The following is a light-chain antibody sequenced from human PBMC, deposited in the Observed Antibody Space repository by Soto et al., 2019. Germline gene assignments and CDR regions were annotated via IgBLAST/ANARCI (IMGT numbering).Light chain of an antibody. CDR3: QHYSNWPPLT. CDR1: QSVSSN. J-gene: IGKJ4*01. Sequence: EIVMTQSPATLSVSPGERATLSCRASQSVSSNLAWYQQKPGQAPRLLIYAASTRATGIPARFSGSGSGTEFTLTISSLQSEDFAVYYCQHYSNWPPLTFGGGTKVEIK. CDR2: AAS. V-gene: IGKV3-15*01.